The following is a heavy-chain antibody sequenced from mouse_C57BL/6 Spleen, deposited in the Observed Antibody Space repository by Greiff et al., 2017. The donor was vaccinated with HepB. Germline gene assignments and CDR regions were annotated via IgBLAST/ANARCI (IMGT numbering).Heavy chain of an antibody. CDR1: GYTFTSYW. J-gene: IGHJ4*01. CDR2: IDPSDSYT. Sequence: VQLQQPGAELVKPGASVKMSCKASGYTFTSYWITWVKQRPGQGLEWIGEIDPSDSYTNYNQKFKGKSTLTVDKSSSTAYMQLSSLTSEDSAVYYCARWRGDTLYAMDYWGQGTSVTVSS. V-gene: IGHV1-69*01. CDR3: ARWRGDTLYAMDY. D-gene: IGHD3-3*01.